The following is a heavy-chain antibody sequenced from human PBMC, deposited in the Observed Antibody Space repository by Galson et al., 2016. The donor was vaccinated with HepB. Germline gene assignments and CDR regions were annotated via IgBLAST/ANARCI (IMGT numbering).Heavy chain of an antibody. CDR2: ISAYNGNT. CDR3: ARDYRPAGSGYDYYYFDY. D-gene: IGHD5-12*01. Sequence: SVKVSCKASGYTFTTYGINWVRQAPGQGPEWMGWISAYNGNTNYAQNLQGKVTMTTETSTSTVYMELRSLRSDDTAVYYCARDYRPAGSGYDYYYFDYWGQGTLVTVSS. J-gene: IGHJ4*02. CDR1: GYTFTTYG. V-gene: IGHV1-18*01.